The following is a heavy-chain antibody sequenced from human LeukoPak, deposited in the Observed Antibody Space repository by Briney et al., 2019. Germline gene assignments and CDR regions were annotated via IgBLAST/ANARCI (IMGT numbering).Heavy chain of an antibody. V-gene: IGHV4-34*01. CDR1: GGSLSGHY. CDR3: ARGPMLETHDFDY. Sequence: SETLSLTCAVYGGSLSGHYWSWIRQSPGKGLEWIGQIKHSGRADYSASLKSRVTISVDTSKNQFSLRLTSVTDADTGVYYCARGPMLETHDFDYWGQGSLVTVSP. CDR2: IKHSGRA. D-gene: IGHD3-10*02. J-gene: IGHJ4*02.